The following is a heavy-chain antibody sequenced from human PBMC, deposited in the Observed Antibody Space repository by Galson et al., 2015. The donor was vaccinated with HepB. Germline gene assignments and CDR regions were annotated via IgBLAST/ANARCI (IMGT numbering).Heavy chain of an antibody. CDR1: GFTFSSYW. Sequence: SLRLSCAASGFTFSSYWMHWVRQAPGKGLVWVSRIKSDGSSTSYADSLKGRFTISRDNAKNTLYLQINSLRAEDTAVYYCARWDILWFGELLYRNGMDVWGQGTTVTVSS. V-gene: IGHV3-74*01. J-gene: IGHJ6*02. CDR3: ARWDILWFGELLYRNGMDV. CDR2: IKSDGSST. D-gene: IGHD3-10*01.